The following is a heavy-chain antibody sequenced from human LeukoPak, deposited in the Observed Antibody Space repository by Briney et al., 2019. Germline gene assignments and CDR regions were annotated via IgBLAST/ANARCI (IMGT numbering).Heavy chain of an antibody. Sequence: ASVKVSCKVSGYTLTELSMHWVRQAPGKGLEWMGGFDPEDGETIYAQKFQGRVTMTKDTSTDTAYMELSSLRSEDTAVYYCATARSGYYDSSGYFDYWGQGTLVTVSS. CDR1: GYTLTELS. J-gene: IGHJ4*02. V-gene: IGHV1-24*01. CDR2: FDPEDGET. CDR3: ATARSGYYDSSGYFDY. D-gene: IGHD3-22*01.